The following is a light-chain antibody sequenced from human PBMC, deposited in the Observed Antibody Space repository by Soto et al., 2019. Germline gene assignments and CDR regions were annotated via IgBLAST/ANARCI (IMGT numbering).Light chain of an antibody. V-gene: IGLV2-14*01. J-gene: IGLJ1*01. CDR3: TSFTSSSTYV. Sequence: QLVLTQPASVSGSPGQSITISCTGTSSDVGGYDYVSWYQQHPDKAPRLMIFEVSNRPSGVSNRFSGSKSGNTASLTISGLQADDEADYYCTSFTSSSTYVFGTGTKLTVL. CDR1: SSDVGGYDY. CDR2: EVS.